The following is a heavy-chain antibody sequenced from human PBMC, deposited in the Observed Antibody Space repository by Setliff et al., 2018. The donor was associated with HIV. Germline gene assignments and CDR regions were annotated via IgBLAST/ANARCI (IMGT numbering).Heavy chain of an antibody. CDR1: GASINSGSHN. D-gene: IGHD2-15*01. CDR3: ARRIQLRDSSGRSCWTFDV. CDR2: LHYTGTT. V-gene: IGHV4-39*01. Sequence: SETLSLTCTVSGASINSGSHNWGWIRQPPGKGLEWIATLHYTGTTHYNPSLKSRVTISTDTSKNQFSLKLSSVTAADTAVYYCARRIQLRDSSGRSCWTFDVWGQGTMVTVSS. J-gene: IGHJ3*01.